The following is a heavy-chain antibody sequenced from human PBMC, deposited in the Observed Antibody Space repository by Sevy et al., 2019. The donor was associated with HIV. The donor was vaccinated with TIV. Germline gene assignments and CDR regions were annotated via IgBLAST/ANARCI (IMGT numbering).Heavy chain of an antibody. CDR1: GFTFRSYA. D-gene: IGHD3-22*01. J-gene: IGHJ4*02. CDR2: IWSDGAYQ. CDR3: ARGGYYYDNAAYYALDS. Sequence: GGSLRLSCEASGFTFRSYAMHWVRQAPGKGMEWVAIIWSDGAYQYHGDSVKGRFTISRDNSKNTLYLQMNNVRVEDTAVYYCARGGYYYDNAAYYALDSWGQGTLVTVSS. V-gene: IGHV3-33*01.